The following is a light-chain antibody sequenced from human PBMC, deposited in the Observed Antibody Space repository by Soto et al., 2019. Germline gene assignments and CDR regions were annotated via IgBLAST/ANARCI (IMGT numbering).Light chain of an antibody. V-gene: IGLV2-14*03. CDR1: SRDVGAYDY. Sequence: QSVLTQPASVSGSPGQSITISCTGTSRDVGAYDYVSWYLQYPDKAPQLLIYYVDHRPSGVSSRFSGSKSGNSASLTISGGQAEDEGDYYCCSYADGSIYFFGTGTKLTVL. CDR2: YVD. CDR3: CSYADGSIYF. J-gene: IGLJ1*01.